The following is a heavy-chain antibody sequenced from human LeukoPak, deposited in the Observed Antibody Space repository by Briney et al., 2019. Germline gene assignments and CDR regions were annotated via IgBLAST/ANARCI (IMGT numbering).Heavy chain of an antibody. Sequence: PGGSLRLSCAASGFTFSSYWMSWVRQAPGKGLEWVANIKQDGSEKYCVDSVKGRFTISRDNAKNSLYLQMNSLRAEDTAVYYCAREIISSGLHYYYMDVWGKGTTVTVSS. CDR1: GFTFSSYW. CDR2: IKQDGSEK. J-gene: IGHJ6*03. D-gene: IGHD3-22*01. CDR3: AREIISSGLHYYYMDV. V-gene: IGHV3-7*01.